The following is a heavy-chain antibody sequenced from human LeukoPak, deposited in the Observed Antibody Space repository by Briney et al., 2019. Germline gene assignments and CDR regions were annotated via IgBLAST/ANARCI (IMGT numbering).Heavy chain of an antibody. V-gene: IGHV3-21*01. CDR1: GFTFSSYG. Sequence: GRSLRLSCAASGFTFSSYGMHWVRQAPGKGLEWVSSISSSSSYIYYADSVKGRFTISRDNAKNSLYLQMNSLRAEDTAVYYCARGPRGYGDYVSDYWGQGTLVTVSS. CDR3: ARGPRGYGDYVSDY. CDR2: ISSSSSYI. J-gene: IGHJ4*02. D-gene: IGHD4-17*01.